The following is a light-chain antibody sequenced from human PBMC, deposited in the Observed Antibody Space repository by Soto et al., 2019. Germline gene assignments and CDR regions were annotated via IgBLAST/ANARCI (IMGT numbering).Light chain of an antibody. CDR2: AAS. Sequence: EIVLTQSPGTLSLSPGESATLSCRASQSVNSRFLAWYLHKPGQAPRLLIYAASTRASGIPDRFSGSTSGTDFTLTISRLEPEDFAVYYCQRYGDSPPNTFGQGTKLEIK. CDR3: QRYGDSPPNT. CDR1: QSVNSRF. V-gene: IGKV3-20*01. J-gene: IGKJ2*01.